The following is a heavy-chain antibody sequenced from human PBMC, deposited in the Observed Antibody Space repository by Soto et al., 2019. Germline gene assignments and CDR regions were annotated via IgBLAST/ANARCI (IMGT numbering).Heavy chain of an antibody. CDR1: GFTVSSNY. J-gene: IGHJ1*01. Sequence: EVQLVESGGGLIQPGGSLRLSCAASGFTVSSNYMSWVRQAPGKGLEWVSVIYSGGSTYYADSVKGRFTISRDNSKNTLYRQMDSLRAEDTAVYYCARTYCGGDCSWAYFQHWGQGTLVTVSS. D-gene: IGHD2-21*01. V-gene: IGHV3-53*01. CDR2: IYSGGST. CDR3: ARTYCGGDCSWAYFQH.